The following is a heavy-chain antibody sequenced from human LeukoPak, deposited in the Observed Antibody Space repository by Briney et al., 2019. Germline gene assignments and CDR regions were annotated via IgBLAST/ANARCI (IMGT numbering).Heavy chain of an antibody. D-gene: IGHD6-19*01. CDR3: AKPIAVAHPANY. V-gene: IGHV3-23*01. Sequence: QRGGSLRLSCAASGFTFSGYAMSWVRQAPGKGLEWVSAISGSGGSTYYADSVKGRFTISRDNSKNTLYLQMNSLRAEDTAVYYCAKPIAVAHPANYWGQGTLVTVSS. CDR2: ISGSGGST. J-gene: IGHJ4*02. CDR1: GFTFSGYA.